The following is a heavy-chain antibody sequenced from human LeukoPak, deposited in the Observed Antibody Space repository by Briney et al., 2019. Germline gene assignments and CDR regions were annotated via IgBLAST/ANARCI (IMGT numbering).Heavy chain of an antibody. CDR1: GFTFSSYG. CDR3: ARRNYYDSSGYLIDY. J-gene: IGHJ4*02. D-gene: IGHD3-22*01. CDR2: IWYDGSNK. V-gene: IGHV3-33*01. Sequence: GRSLRLSCAASGFTFSSYGMPWVRQAPGKGLEWVAVIWYDGSNKYYADSVKGRFTISRDNSKNTLYLQMNSLRAEDTAVYYCARRNYYDSSGYLIDYWGQGTLVTVSS.